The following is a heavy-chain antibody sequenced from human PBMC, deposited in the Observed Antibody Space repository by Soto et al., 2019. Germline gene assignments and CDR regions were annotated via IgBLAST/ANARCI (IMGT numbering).Heavy chain of an antibody. CDR2: IIPIFGTA. CDR3: ARATAMVDTDYFDY. Sequence: AVKVSCKASGGTFSRYAISWVRQAPGQGLEWMGGIIPIFGTANYAQKFQGRVTITADESTSTAYMELSSLRSEDTAVYYCARATAMVDTDYFDYWGQGTLVTVSS. V-gene: IGHV1-69*13. D-gene: IGHD5-18*01. CDR1: GGTFSRYA. J-gene: IGHJ4*02.